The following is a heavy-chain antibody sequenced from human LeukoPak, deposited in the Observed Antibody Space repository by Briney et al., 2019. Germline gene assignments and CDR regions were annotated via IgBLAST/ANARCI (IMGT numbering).Heavy chain of an antibody. D-gene: IGHD4-11*01. CDR3: AKDIDNDYSNPGYFQH. Sequence: GGSLRLSCAASGFTFDDYAMHWVRQAPGKGLEWVSGISWNSGSIGYADSVKGRFTISRDNAKNSLYLQMNRLRAEDMALYYCAKDIDNDYSNPGYFQHWGQGTLVTVSS. J-gene: IGHJ1*01. V-gene: IGHV3-9*03. CDR2: ISWNSGSI. CDR1: GFTFDDYA.